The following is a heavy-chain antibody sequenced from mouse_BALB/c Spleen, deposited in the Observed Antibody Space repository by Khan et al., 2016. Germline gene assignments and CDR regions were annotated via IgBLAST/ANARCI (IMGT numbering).Heavy chain of an antibody. V-gene: IGHV3-8*02. Sequence: EVQLQESGPSLVKPSQTLSLTCSVTGDSITSGYWNWIRKFPGNKLEYMGYISYSGNTYYNPSLKSRISITRDTSKNQYYLQLNSVTTEDTATYYCARYLYYYGSTYDTLDYWGHGTSVTVSS. CDR1: GDSITSGY. D-gene: IGHD1-1*01. CDR3: ARYLYYYGSTYDTLDY. J-gene: IGHJ4*01. CDR2: ISYSGNT.